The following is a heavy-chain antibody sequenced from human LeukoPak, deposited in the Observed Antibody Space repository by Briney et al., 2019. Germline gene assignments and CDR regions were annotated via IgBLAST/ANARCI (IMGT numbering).Heavy chain of an antibody. V-gene: IGHV4-38-2*01. J-gene: IGHJ4*02. D-gene: IGHD3-3*01. Sequence: PSETLSLTCAVSGYSISSGYYWGWIRQPPGKGLEWIGSIYHSGSTYYNPSLKSRVTISVDTSKNQFSLKLSSVTAADTAVYYCARGYYDFWSAPFDYWGQGTLVTVPS. CDR2: IYHSGST. CDR3: ARGYYDFWSAPFDY. CDR1: GYSISSGYY.